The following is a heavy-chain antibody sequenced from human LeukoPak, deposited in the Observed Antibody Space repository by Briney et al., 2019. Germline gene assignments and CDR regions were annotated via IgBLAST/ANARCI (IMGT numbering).Heavy chain of an antibody. V-gene: IGHV3-21*01. D-gene: IGHD3-9*01. CDR1: GFTFSGYS. CDR2: ISSGSSYI. Sequence: GGSLRLSCAASGFTFSGYSMNWVRQAPGKGLEWVSSISSGSSYIYYADSVKGRFTISRDNAKNSLYLQMNSLRAEDTAVYYCATSRSDFDWSSPLGDYWGQGTLVTVSS. J-gene: IGHJ4*02. CDR3: ATSRSDFDWSSPLGDY.